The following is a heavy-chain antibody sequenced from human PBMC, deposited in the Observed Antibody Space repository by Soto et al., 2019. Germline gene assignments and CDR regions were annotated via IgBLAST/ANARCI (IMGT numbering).Heavy chain of an antibody. J-gene: IGHJ6*02. CDR3: ARLAESDSCWYGSYGMDV. CDR2: IYYSGST. CDR1: GGSISSSSYY. V-gene: IGHV4-39*02. D-gene: IGHD6-19*01. Sequence: QLQLQESGPGLVKPSETLSLTCTVSGGSISSSSYYWGWIRQPPGKGLEGIGSIYYSGSTYYNPSLKSRVTFSVDPSKNHFSRKMSSVTDADTAVYYCARLAESDSCWYGSYGMDVWGQGTTVTVSS.